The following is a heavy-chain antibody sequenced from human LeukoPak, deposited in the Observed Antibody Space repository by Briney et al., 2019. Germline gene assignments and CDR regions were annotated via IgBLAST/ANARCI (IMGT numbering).Heavy chain of an antibody. V-gene: IGHV3-23*01. CDR2: ISGSGGST. D-gene: IGHD4-17*01. J-gene: IGHJ4*02. Sequence: GGSLRLSCAASGFTLSSYAMSLVRQAAGKGLEWVSAISGSGGSTYYADSVKGRFTISRDNSKNTLYLQMNSLRAEDTAVYYCAKGITKTYGDYYFDYWGQGTLVTVSS. CDR3: AKGITKTYGDYYFDY. CDR1: GFTLSSYA.